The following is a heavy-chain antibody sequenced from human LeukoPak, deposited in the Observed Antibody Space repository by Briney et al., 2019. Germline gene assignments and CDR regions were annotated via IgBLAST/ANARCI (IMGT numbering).Heavy chain of an antibody. V-gene: IGHV3-48*03. CDR3: AKGLDRQTTFFDY. D-gene: IGHD2/OR15-2a*01. CDR2: ISRSGSVI. J-gene: IGHJ4*02. CDR1: GFTFSSYE. Sequence: GGSLRLSCAASGFTFSSYEMNWVRQAPGKGLEWVSYISRSGSVIYYADSVKGRFTISRDNAKNSLYLQMNSLRAEDTAVYYCAKGLDRQTTFFDYWGQGTLVTVSS.